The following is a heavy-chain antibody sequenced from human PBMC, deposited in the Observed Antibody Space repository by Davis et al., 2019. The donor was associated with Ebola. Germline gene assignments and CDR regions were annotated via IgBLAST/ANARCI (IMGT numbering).Heavy chain of an antibody. J-gene: IGHJ4*02. Sequence: SETLSLTCTVSGGSISSYYWSWIRQPPGKGLEWIGYIYYSGSTNYNPSLKSRVTISVDTSKNQFSLKLSSVTAADTAVYYCARGAVAGLPFDHWGQGTLVTVSS. CDR3: ARGAVAGLPFDH. CDR1: GGSISSYY. D-gene: IGHD6-19*01. CDR2: IYYSGST. V-gene: IGHV4-59*01.